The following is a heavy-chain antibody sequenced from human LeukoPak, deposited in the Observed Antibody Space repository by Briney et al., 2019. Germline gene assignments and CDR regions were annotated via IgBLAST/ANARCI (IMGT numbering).Heavy chain of an antibody. Sequence: GGSLRLSCAASGFTFSSYAMHWVRQAPGKGLEWVAVISYDGSNKYYADSVKGRFTISRDNSKNTLYLQMNSMRAEDTAVYYCARRDIQLWSPLDIWGQRTIVTVSS. CDR2: ISYDGSNK. CDR1: GFTFSSYA. J-gene: IGHJ3*02. CDR3: ARRDIQLWSPLDI. D-gene: IGHD5-18*01. V-gene: IGHV3-30-3*01.